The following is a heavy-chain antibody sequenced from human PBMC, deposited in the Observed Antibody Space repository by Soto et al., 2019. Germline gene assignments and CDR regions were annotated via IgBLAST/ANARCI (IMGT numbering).Heavy chain of an antibody. V-gene: IGHV3-66*01. Sequence: EVQLVESGGGLVQPGGSLRLSCTASGFIVSDTYMIWVRQAPGKGLEWVSVISNRGDTHYADSVRGRFSLSRDIADNTLHLQMNNLRVEDTAVYYCAREPRYCRGGSCSITGDAFDIWGQGTMVTVSS. CDR3: AREPRYCRGGSCSITGDAFDI. CDR1: GFIVSDTY. D-gene: IGHD2-15*01. CDR2: ISNRGDT. J-gene: IGHJ3*02.